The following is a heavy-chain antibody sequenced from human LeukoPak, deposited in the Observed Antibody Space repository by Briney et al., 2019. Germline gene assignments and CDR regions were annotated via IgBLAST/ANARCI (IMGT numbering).Heavy chain of an antibody. J-gene: IGHJ4*02. CDR1: GGSISSYY. CDR3: ARGHYDFWSGYNFDY. V-gene: IGHV4-34*01. CDR2: INHSGST. Sequence: SETLSLTCTVSGGSISSYYWSWIRQPPGKGLEWIGEINHSGSTNYNPSLKSRVTISVDTSKNQFSLKLSSVTAADTAVYYCARGHYDFWSGYNFDYWGQGTLVTVSS. D-gene: IGHD3-3*01.